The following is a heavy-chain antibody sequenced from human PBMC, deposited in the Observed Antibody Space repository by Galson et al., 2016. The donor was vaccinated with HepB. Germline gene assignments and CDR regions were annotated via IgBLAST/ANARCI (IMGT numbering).Heavy chain of an antibody. V-gene: IGHV6-1*01. D-gene: IGHD5-24*01. CDR3: ARAVELGRGMRG. J-gene: IGHJ6*02. CDR2: TYYRSTWNS. Sequence: CAISWDSVSNNRAAWIWIRQSPLRGLEWLGRTYYRSTWNSDYAVSVKSRITISADPSKDQVSLRLNSVTPEDTAVYYCARAVELGRGMRGWGQGTTVTVS. CDR1: WDSVSNNRAA.